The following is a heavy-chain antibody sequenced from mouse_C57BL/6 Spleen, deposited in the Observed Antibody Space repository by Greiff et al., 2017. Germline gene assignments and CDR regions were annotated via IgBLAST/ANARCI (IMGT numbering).Heavy chain of an antibody. CDR2: ISSGGDYI. CDR1: GFTFSSYA. CDR3: TRGEDYYDLYYAMDY. D-gene: IGHD2-4*01. Sequence: EVQLVASGEGLVKPGGSLKLSCAASGFTFSSYAMSWVRQTPEKRLSWVAYISSGGDYIYYADTVKGRFTISRDNARNTLYLQMSSLKSEDTAMYYCTRGEDYYDLYYAMDYWGQGTSVTVSS. J-gene: IGHJ4*01. V-gene: IGHV5-9-1*02.